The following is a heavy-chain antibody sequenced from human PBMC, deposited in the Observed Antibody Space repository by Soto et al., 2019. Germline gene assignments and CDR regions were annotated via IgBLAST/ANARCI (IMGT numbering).Heavy chain of an antibody. D-gene: IGHD1-1*01. CDR1: GFTFSRHW. CDR2: IKQDGSEK. V-gene: IGHV3-7*01. CDR3: ARWYNWNDAYYYMDV. J-gene: IGHJ6*03. Sequence: GGSLRLSCAASGFTFSRHWMSWVRQAPGKGLEWVANIKQDGSEKYHVDSVKGRFTISRDNAKNSLYLQMNSLRAEDTAVYYCARWYNWNDAYYYMDVWGKGTTVTVSS.